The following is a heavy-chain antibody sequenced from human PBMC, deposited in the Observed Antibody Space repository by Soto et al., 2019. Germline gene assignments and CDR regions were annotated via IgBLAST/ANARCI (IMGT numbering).Heavy chain of an antibody. CDR1: GYTFTSYD. J-gene: IGHJ6*03. D-gene: IGHD3-3*01. CDR3: ARGSYTIYGVVIYYYYMDV. Sequence: ASVKVSCKASGYTFTSYDINWVRQATGQGLEWMGWMNPNSGNTGYAQKFQGRVTMTRNTSISTAYMQLSSLRSEDTAVYYCARGSYTIYGVVIYYYYMDVWGKGTTVTVSS. V-gene: IGHV1-8*01. CDR2: MNPNSGNT.